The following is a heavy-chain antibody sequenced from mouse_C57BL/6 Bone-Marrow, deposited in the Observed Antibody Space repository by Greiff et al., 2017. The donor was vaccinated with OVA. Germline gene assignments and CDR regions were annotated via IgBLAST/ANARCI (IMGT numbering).Heavy chain of an antibody. D-gene: IGHD1-1*01. V-gene: IGHV1-69*01. J-gene: IGHJ3*01. CDR1: GYTFTSYW. Sequence: QVQLQQPGAELVMPGASVKLSCKASGYTFTSYWMHWVKQRPGQGLEWIGEIDPADSYTNYNQKFKGKSTLTVDKSSTTAYMQLSSLTSEYSAVYDCRSDSSYVGFAYWGQGTLVTVSA. CDR2: IDPADSYT. CDR3: RSDSSYVGFAY.